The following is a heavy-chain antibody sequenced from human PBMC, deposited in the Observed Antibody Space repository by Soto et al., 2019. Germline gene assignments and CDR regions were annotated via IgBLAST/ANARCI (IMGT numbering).Heavy chain of an antibody. V-gene: IGHV2-5*02. CDR3: AHRRTYYDSSGGYFQH. CDR1: GFSLSTSGVG. D-gene: IGHD3-22*01. J-gene: IGHJ1*01. Sequence: QITLKESGPTLVKPTQTLTLTCTFSGFSLSTSGVGVGWIRQPPGKALEWLALIYWDDDKRYSPSLKSRLTITXATHKXXVVLTMTNMDPVDTATYYCAHRRTYYDSSGGYFQHWGQGTLVTVSS. CDR2: IYWDDDK.